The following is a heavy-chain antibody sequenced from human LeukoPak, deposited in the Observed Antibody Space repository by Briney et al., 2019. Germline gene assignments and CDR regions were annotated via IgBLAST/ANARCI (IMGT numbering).Heavy chain of an antibody. CDR2: IYYSGST. V-gene: IGHV4-59*01. CDR3: ASGLRDGHNLDY. J-gene: IGHJ4*02. Sequence: SETLSLTCTVSGGSISSYYWSWIRQPPGKGLGWSGYIYYSGSTNYNPSLKSRVTISVDTSKNQFSLKLSSVTAADTAVYYCASGLRDGHNLDYWGQGTLVTVSS. D-gene: IGHD5-24*01. CDR1: GGSISSYY.